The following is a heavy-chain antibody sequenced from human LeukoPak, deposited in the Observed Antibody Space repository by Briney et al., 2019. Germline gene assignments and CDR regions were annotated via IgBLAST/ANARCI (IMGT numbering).Heavy chain of an antibody. Sequence: ASVKVSCKASGYTFTSYGISWVRQAPGQGLEWMGWISAYNGNTNYAQKLQGRVTMTTDTSTSTAYMELRSLRSDDTAVYYCARDPDYDFWSGNAFDIWGQGTMVTVSS. J-gene: IGHJ3*02. D-gene: IGHD3-3*01. CDR3: ARDPDYDFWSGNAFDI. V-gene: IGHV1-18*01. CDR2: ISAYNGNT. CDR1: GYTFTSYG.